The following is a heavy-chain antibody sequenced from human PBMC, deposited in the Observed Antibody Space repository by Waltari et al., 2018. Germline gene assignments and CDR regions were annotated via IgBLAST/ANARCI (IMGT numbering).Heavy chain of an antibody. V-gene: IGHV3-73*01. CDR2: IRREPYNYAT. D-gene: IGHD6-19*01. CDR1: GFSFSGYW. CDR3: SGGEVTGTDF. Sequence: EVQLVESGGALVQPGGSLRLSCAASGFSFSGYWMSWVRQAPGKGLEWVGRIRREPYNYATAYSASVKGRFTISRDDSKNTAFLQMNSLMTEDTAVYYCSGGEVTGTDFWGQGTLVTVSS. J-gene: IGHJ4*02.